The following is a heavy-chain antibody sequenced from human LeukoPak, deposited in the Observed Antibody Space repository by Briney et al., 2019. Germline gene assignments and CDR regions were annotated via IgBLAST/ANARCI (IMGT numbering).Heavy chain of an antibody. V-gene: IGHV4-39*07. Sequence: PSETLSLTCIVSGGSISSTSYYWGWIRQSPGKGLEWIGSIHYRGTTYYNPSLKSRVTISVDTSKQQFSLKLSSVTAADTAVYYCARDETHFYGSGSSNWFDPWGQGILVTVSS. CDR1: GGSISSTSYY. J-gene: IGHJ5*02. CDR2: IHYRGTT. D-gene: IGHD3-10*01. CDR3: ARDETHFYGSGSSNWFDP.